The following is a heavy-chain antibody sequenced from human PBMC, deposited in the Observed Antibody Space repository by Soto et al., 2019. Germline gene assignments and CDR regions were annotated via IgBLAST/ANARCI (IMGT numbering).Heavy chain of an antibody. Sequence: GGSLRLSCAASGFTFSSYGMHWVRQAPGKGLEWVAVIWYDGSNKYYADSVKGRFTISRDNSKNTLYLQMNSLRAEDTAVYYCARGYSNYYYCGMDVWGQGTTVTVSS. CDR1: GFTFSSYG. V-gene: IGHV3-33*01. CDR3: ARGYSNYYYCGMDV. D-gene: IGHD4-4*01. J-gene: IGHJ6*02. CDR2: IWYDGSNK.